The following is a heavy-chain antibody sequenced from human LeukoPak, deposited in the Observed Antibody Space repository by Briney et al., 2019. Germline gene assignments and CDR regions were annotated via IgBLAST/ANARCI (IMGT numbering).Heavy chain of an antibody. Sequence: ASVQVSCKASGYTFTSYGISWVRQAPGQGLEWMGWISAYNGNTNYAQKLQGRVTMTTDTYTSTAYMELRSLRSDDTAVYYCARDLGYCSGGSCYSFSYWGQGTLVTVSS. J-gene: IGHJ4*02. CDR2: ISAYNGNT. V-gene: IGHV1-18*04. CDR3: ARDLGYCSGGSCYSFSY. D-gene: IGHD2-15*01. CDR1: GYTFTSYG.